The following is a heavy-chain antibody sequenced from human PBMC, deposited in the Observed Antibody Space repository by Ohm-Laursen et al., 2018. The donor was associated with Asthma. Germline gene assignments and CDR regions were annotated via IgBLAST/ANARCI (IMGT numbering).Heavy chain of an antibody. CDR3: ATQTYDY. Sequence: SLRLSCAASGFTFSSYAMHWVRQAPGKGLEWVAVISYDGSNKYYADSVKGRFTVSGDDAKNSLYLQMNSLRAEDTAVYYCATQTYDYWGQGTLVTVSS. J-gene: IGHJ4*02. CDR2: ISYDGSNK. V-gene: IGHV3-30-3*01. CDR1: GFTFSSYA.